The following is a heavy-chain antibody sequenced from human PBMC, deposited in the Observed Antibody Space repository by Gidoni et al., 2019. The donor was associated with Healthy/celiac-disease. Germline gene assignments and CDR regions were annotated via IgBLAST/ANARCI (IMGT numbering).Heavy chain of an antibody. CDR3: ARRGGGDYGSRSPFDY. J-gene: IGHJ4*02. CDR2: IYYSGST. CDR1: GGSISSSSYY. D-gene: IGHD3-10*01. Sequence: QLQLQESGPGLVKPSETLSLTCTVSGGSISSSSYYWGWIRQPPGKGLEWIGCIYYSGSTYYNPSLKGRVTLSVDTSKNQFSLKLSSVTAADTAVYYCARRGGGDYGSRSPFDYWGQGTLVTVSS. V-gene: IGHV4-39*01.